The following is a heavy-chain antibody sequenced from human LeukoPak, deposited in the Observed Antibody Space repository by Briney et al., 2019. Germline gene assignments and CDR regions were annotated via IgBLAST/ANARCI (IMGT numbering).Heavy chain of an antibody. Sequence: ASVKASCKASGYTFTSYYMHWVRQAPGQGLEWMGIINPSGGSTSYAQKFQGRVTMTRDMSTSTVYMELSSLRSEDTAVYYCARDQLRAAAGTKPDYWGQGTLVTVSS. CDR1: GYTFTSYY. D-gene: IGHD6-13*01. V-gene: IGHV1-46*01. J-gene: IGHJ4*02. CDR2: INPSGGST. CDR3: ARDQLRAAAGTKPDY.